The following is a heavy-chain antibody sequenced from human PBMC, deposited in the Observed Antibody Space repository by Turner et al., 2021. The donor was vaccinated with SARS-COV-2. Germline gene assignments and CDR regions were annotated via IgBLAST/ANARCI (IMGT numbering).Heavy chain of an antibody. CDR3: PRAQTSGTNYPGDFDY. CDR1: VGSISSGGYY. Sequence: QVQLQESGPGLVKPSQTLSLTCTVSVGSISSGGYYWSWIRQHPGKGLEWIGYIYYSGSTYYNPSLKSRVTISVDTSKNQFSLKLSSVTAADTAVYYCPRAQTSGTNYPGDFDYWGQGTLVTVSS. CDR2: IYYSGST. D-gene: IGHD1-1*01. V-gene: IGHV4-31*03. J-gene: IGHJ4*02.